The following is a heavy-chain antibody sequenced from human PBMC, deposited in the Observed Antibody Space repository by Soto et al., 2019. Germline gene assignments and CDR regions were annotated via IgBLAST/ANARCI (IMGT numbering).Heavy chain of an antibody. J-gene: IGHJ5*02. D-gene: IGHD3-22*01. CDR1: GGSILDSTYY. V-gene: IGHV4-39*01. Sequence: SETLSLTCTVSGGSILDSTYYWAWIRQSPGKGLEWIGTIFYSGGTFYTPSLKSRVTMSVDTSNNQFSLKLSSVTPADTAVYYCARQASGYYYGWFDPWGQGTLVTVSS. CDR2: IFYSGGT. CDR3: ARQASGYYYGWFDP.